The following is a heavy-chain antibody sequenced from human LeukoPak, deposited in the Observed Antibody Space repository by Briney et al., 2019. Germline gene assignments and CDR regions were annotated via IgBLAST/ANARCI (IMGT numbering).Heavy chain of an antibody. CDR3: ARGSVDIVATPFDY. V-gene: IGHV3-48*01. CDR1: GFTFSSYT. Sequence: PGGSLRLSCAASGFTFSSYTMNWVRQAPGKGLEWLSYISSSSNTIYYADSVKGRFTISRDNAKNSLYLQMNSLRAEDTAVYYCARGSVDIVATPFDYWGQGTLVTVSS. J-gene: IGHJ4*02. D-gene: IGHD5-12*01. CDR2: ISSSSNTI.